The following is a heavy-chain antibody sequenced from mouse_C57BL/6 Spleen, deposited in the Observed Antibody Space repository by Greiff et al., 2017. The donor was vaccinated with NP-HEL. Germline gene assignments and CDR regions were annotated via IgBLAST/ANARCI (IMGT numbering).Heavy chain of an antibody. V-gene: IGHV5-17*01. CDR2: ISSGSSTI. Sequence: EVQGVESGGGLVKPGGSLKLSCAASGFTFSDYGMHWVRQAPEKGLEWVAYISSGSSTIYYADTVKGRFTISRDNAKNTLFLQMTSLRSEDTAMYYCARHGNEYYFDYWGQGTTLTVSS. D-gene: IGHD2-1*01. J-gene: IGHJ2*01. CDR1: GFTFSDYG. CDR3: ARHGNEYYFDY.